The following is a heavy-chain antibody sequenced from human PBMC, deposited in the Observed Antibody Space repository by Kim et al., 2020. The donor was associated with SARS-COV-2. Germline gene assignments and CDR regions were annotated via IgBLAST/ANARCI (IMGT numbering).Heavy chain of an antibody. CDR3: AKCRSLEQLVQSYGMDV. Sequence: GGSLRLSCAASGFTFDDYAMHWVRQAPGKGLEWVSGISWNSGSIGYADSVKGRFTISRDNAKNSLYLQMNSLRAEDTALYYCAKCRSLEQLVQSYGMDVWGQGTTVTVSS. V-gene: IGHV3-9*01. CDR1: GFTFDDYA. CDR2: ISWNSGSI. J-gene: IGHJ6*02. D-gene: IGHD6-13*01.